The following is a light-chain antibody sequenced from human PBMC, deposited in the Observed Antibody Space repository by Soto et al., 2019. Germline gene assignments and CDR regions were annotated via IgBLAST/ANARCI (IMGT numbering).Light chain of an antibody. V-gene: IGKV2-29*01. CDR1: QSLLHSDGKTY. CDR2: GAS. Sequence: DIVMTQTPLSLSVTPGQPASISCKSSQSLLHSDGKTYLYWYQQKPGQAPRLLIYGASSRATGIPDRFSGSGSRTDFTLTISRLEPEDFAVYYCQQYGTSLTWTFGQGTKVDIK. J-gene: IGKJ1*01. CDR3: QQYGTSLTWT.